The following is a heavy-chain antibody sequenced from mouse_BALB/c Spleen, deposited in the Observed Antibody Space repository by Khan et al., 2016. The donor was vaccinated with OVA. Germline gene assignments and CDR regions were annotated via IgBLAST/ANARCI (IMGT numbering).Heavy chain of an antibody. CDR3: ARIQGGDFDY. D-gene: IGHD3-2*02. J-gene: IGHJ2*01. CDR2: ISYSGNT. CDR1: GYSITSDYA. V-gene: IGHV3-2*02. Sequence: EVELVESGPGLVKPSQSLSLTCTVTGYSITSDYAWNWIRQFPGNNLEWMGYISYSGNTNYNPSLKSRISITRDTSKNQFFLQLNFVTIEDTATYYCARIQGGDFDYWGQGTTLIVSS.